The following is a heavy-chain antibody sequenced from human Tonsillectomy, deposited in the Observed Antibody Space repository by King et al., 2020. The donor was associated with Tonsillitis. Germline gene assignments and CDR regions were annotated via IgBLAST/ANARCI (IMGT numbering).Heavy chain of an antibody. V-gene: IGHV4-59*01. D-gene: IGHD1-26*01. CDR2: IYYSGST. J-gene: IGHJ3*02. Sequence: PLPSSCPGLVPPSATLSLTCTVSGGSLSSYSWSWIRQPPGKGLEWIGYIYYSGSTNYNPSLKSRVTISVDTSKNQFSLKLSSVTAADTAVYSCARGHTGGAGWCAGGAWEIWGQGTMGTGS. CDR1: GGSLSSYS. CDR3: ARGHTGGAGWCAGGAWEI.